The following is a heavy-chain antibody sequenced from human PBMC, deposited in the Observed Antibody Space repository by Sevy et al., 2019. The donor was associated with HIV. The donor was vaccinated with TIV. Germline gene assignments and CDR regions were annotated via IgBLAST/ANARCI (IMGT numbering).Heavy chain of an antibody. CDR3: ATSYGSGSLPFDY. Sequence: ASVKVSCKVSGYTLTELSMHWERQAPGKGLEWMGGFDPEDGETIYAQKFQGRVTMTEDTSTDTAYMELSSLRSEDTAVYYCATSYGSGSLPFDYWGQGTLVTVSS. D-gene: IGHD3-10*01. V-gene: IGHV1-24*01. CDR1: GYTLTELS. J-gene: IGHJ4*02. CDR2: FDPEDGET.